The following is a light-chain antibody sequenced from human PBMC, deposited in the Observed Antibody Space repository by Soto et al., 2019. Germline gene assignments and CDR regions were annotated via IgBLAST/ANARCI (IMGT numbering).Light chain of an antibody. CDR3: SSYTSSSVV. V-gene: IGLV2-14*01. J-gene: IGLJ2*01. Sequence: QSVLTQPASVSGSPGQSITISCTGTSIDVGGYNYVSWYQQHPGKAPKLMIYDVSNRPSGVSNRFSGSKSGNTASLTISGLQAEDEADYYCSSYTSSSVVFGGGTKVTVL. CDR1: SIDVGGYNY. CDR2: DVS.